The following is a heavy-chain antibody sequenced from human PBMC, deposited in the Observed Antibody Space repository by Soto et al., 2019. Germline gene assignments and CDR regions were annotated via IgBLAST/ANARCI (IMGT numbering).Heavy chain of an antibody. CDR1: GFSLSNARMG. D-gene: IGHD4-17*01. V-gene: IGHV2-26*01. CDR2: IFSNDEK. CDR3: ARFGTVTGSFDY. Sequence: QVTLKESGPVLVKPTETLTLTCTVSGFSLSNARMGVSWIRQPPGKALEWLAHIFSNDEKSYSTSLKSRLTISKETSKSQVVLTMTNMDPVDTATYYCARFGTVTGSFDYWGQGTLVTVSS. J-gene: IGHJ4*02.